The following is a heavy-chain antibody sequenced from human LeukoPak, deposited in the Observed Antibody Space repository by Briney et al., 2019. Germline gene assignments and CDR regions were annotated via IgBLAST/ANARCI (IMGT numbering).Heavy chain of an antibody. Sequence: SVKVSCKASGGTFSSYAISWVRQAPGQGLEWMGGIIPIFGTANYAQKFQGRVTITADESTGTAYMELGSLRSEDTAVYYCARDLGLLRDYWGQGTLVTVSS. CDR2: IIPIFGTA. D-gene: IGHD1-7*01. CDR1: GGTFSSYA. CDR3: ARDLGLLRDY. J-gene: IGHJ4*02. V-gene: IGHV1-69*01.